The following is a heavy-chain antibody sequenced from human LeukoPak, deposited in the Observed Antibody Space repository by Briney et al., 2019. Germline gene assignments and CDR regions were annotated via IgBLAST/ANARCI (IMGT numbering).Heavy chain of an antibody. CDR2: ISAHNGDT. V-gene: IGHV1-18*01. CDR3: AREVAVAGTAGQSYFDY. Sequence: GASVKVSCKASGYTFSSHGNIWVRQAPGQGLEWMGWISAHNGDTNYAQKFQGRVTLTRDMSTSTAYMELRSLRSDDTAVYYCAREVAVAGTAGQSYFDYWGQGTLVTVSS. CDR1: GYTFSSHG. J-gene: IGHJ4*02. D-gene: IGHD6-19*01.